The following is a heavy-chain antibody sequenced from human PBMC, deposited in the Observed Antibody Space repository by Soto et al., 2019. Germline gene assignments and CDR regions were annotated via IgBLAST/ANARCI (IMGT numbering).Heavy chain of an antibody. D-gene: IGHD3-10*01. J-gene: IGHJ4*02. CDR1: GGSFSGYY. CDR3: ARGRRAYGSGSYTGFDPHKLLDY. V-gene: IGHV4-34*01. CDR2: INHSGST. Sequence: PSETLSLTCAVYGGSFSGYYWSWIRQPPGKGLEWIGEINHSGSTNYNPSLKSRVTISVDTSKNQFSLKLSSVTAADTAVYYCARGRRAYGSGSYTGFDPHKLLDYWGQGTLVTVSS.